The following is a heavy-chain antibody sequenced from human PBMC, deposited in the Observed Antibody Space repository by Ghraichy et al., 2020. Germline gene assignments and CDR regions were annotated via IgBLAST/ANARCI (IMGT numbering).Heavy chain of an antibody. CDR1: GFTFSSYG. CDR2: MSYDGNNK. J-gene: IGHJ3*02. CDR3: AKGTGGYPDAFDI. Sequence: GGSLRLSCAASGFTFSSYGMHWVRQAPGKGLEWVTVMSYDGNNKYYADSVKGRFTISRDNSKHTLYLQMNSLRAEDTALYYCAKGTGGYPDAFDIWGQGTMVTVSS. V-gene: IGHV3-30*18. D-gene: IGHD2-8*02.